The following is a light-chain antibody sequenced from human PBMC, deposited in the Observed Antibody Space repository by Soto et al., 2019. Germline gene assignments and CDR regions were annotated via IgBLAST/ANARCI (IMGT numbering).Light chain of an antibody. CDR3: SSYRGTITV. V-gene: IGLV2-14*01. CDR2: EVS. CDR1: STDVGGYKY. J-gene: IGLJ3*02. Sequence: QSVLTQPASVSGSPGQSIAISCTGTSTDVGGYKYVSWYQQHPGKAPKLVIYEVSNRPLGVSNRFSGSKSGNAASLTISGLQAEDEADYYCSSYRGTITVFGGGTKLTVL.